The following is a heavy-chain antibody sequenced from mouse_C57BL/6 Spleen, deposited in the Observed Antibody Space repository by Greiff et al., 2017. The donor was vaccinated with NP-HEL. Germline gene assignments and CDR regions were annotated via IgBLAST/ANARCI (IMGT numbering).Heavy chain of an antibody. Sequence: VKLQQSGLELVKPGASVKISCKASGYAFSSSWMNWVKQRPGKGLEWIGRIYPGDGDTNYNGKFKGKATLTADKSSSTAYMQLSSLTSEDSAVYFCARGGYYGTPDYWGQGTTLTVSS. CDR2: IYPGDGDT. CDR1: GYAFSSSW. CDR3: ARGGYYGTPDY. V-gene: IGHV1-82*01. J-gene: IGHJ2*01. D-gene: IGHD1-1*01.